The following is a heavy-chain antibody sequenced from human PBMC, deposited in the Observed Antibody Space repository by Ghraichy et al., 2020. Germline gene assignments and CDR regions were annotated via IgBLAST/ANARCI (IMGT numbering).Heavy chain of an antibody. D-gene: IGHD5-18*01. J-gene: IGHJ4*02. CDR3: ARAVGSGYTYGYDDI. CDR2: ISDTAGTTI. CDR1: GFTFSDFY. V-gene: IGHV3-11*01. Sequence: GGSLRLSCAASGFTFSDFYMSWIRQAPGKGLECISYISDTAGTTIYYADSVEGRFTISRDNAKNSLHLQMNSLRAEDTAVYYCARAVGSGYTYGYDDIWVQGTLVTVS.